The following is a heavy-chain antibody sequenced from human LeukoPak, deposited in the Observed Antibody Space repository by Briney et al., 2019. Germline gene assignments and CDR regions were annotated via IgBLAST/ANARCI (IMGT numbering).Heavy chain of an antibody. V-gene: IGHV4-39*07. CDR2: IFYSGST. CDR1: GGSIGSGTYY. D-gene: IGHD6-13*01. CDR3: ARVPIAAAGTYFDY. J-gene: IGHJ4*02. Sequence: SETLSLTCTVSGGSIGSGTYYWGWIRQSPGKGLEWIGSIFYSGSTNYNPSLKSRVTISVDTSKNQFSLKLSSVTAADTAVYYCARVPIAAAGTYFDYWGQGTLVTVSS.